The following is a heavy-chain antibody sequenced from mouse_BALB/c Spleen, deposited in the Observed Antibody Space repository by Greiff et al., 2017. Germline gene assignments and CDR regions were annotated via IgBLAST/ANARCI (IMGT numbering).Heavy chain of an antibody. CDR2: INPYNDGT. CDR3: AREGSTMIHYAMDY. Sequence: EVQGVESGPELVKPGASVKMSCKASGYTFTSYVMHWVKQKPGQGLEWIGYINPYNDGTKYNEKFKGKATLTSDKSSSTAYMELSSLTSEDSAVYYCAREGSTMIHYAMDYWGQGTSVTVSS. CDR1: GYTFTSYV. J-gene: IGHJ4*01. D-gene: IGHD2-4*01. V-gene: IGHV1-14*01.